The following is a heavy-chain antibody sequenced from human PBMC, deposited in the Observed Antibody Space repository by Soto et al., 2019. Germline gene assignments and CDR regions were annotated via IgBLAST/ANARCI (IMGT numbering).Heavy chain of an antibody. D-gene: IGHD6-13*01. Sequence: GGSLRLSCTASGFTFGDYAMSWFRQAPGKGLEWVGFIRSKAYGGTTEYAASVRGRFTISRDDSKSIAYLQMNSLKTEDTAVYYCTRSSGYSSSWYYYYSGIDVWGQATTVTVSS. J-gene: IGHJ6*02. CDR1: GFTFGDYA. CDR3: TRSSGYSSSWYYYYSGIDV. CDR2: IRSKAYGGTT. V-gene: IGHV3-49*03.